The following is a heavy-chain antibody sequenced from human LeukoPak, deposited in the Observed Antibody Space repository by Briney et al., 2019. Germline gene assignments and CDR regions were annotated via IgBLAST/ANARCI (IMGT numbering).Heavy chain of an antibody. D-gene: IGHD6-19*01. Sequence: ASVKVSCKASGYTFTSYDINWVRQATGQGLEWMGWMNPNSGNTGYAQKFQGRVTMTRNTSISTAYMELSSLRSEDTAVYYCARGSEYSSGRYYYYVDVWGKGTTVTISS. CDR1: GYTFTSYD. V-gene: IGHV1-8*01. J-gene: IGHJ6*03. CDR3: ARGSEYSSGRYYYYVDV. CDR2: MNPNSGNT.